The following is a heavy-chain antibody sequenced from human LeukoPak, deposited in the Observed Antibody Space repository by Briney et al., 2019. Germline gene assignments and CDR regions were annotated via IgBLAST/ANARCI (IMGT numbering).Heavy chain of an antibody. D-gene: IGHD3-9*01. CDR2: INHSGST. Sequence: SETLSLTCAVYGGSFSGYYWSWIRQPPGKGLEWIGEINHSGSTNYNPSLKSRVTISVDTSKNQFSLKLSSVTAADTAVYYCARGVGNYDILTGCPPGYYYYGMDVWGQGTTVTVSS. J-gene: IGHJ6*02. CDR3: ARGVGNYDILTGCPPGYYYYGMDV. CDR1: GGSFSGYY. V-gene: IGHV4-34*01.